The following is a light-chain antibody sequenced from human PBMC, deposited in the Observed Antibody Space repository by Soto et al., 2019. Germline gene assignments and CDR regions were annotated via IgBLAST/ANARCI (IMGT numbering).Light chain of an antibody. Sequence: EIVMTQSPVTLSVSPGDRATLSCRASQSVNSNLAWYQQKPGQTPKLLLYVASTSATGIPARFSGSGSGTEFTLTISSLQSEDFAVYYCQQYNVWPLTFGGGTKVEFK. V-gene: IGKV3-15*01. CDR2: VAS. J-gene: IGKJ4*01. CDR1: QSVNSN. CDR3: QQYNVWPLT.